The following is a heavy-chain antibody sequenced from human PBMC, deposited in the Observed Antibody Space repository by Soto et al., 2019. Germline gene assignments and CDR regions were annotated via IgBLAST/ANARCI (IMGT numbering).Heavy chain of an antibody. CDR1: GASISSSDW. CDR3: AREVSDSAAFDY. CDR2: ISQSGNT. J-gene: IGHJ4*02. V-gene: IGHV4-4*02. D-gene: IGHD2-15*01. Sequence: PSETLSLTCAVSGASISSSDWWSWVRQPPGKGLEWIGEISQSGNTNYNPSLMSRVTMSMDKSKKYFSLKLDSVSAADTAVYYCAREVSDSAAFDYWSQGTLVTVSS.